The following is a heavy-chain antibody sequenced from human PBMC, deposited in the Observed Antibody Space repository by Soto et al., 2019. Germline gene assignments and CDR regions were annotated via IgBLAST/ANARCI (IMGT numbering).Heavy chain of an antibody. J-gene: IGHJ4*02. CDR3: ARFSEGSDGKTDYYYFDS. V-gene: IGHV4-4*02. D-gene: IGHD4-17*01. Sequence: QVQMQESGPGLVRPSTTLSLTCSVSNGSISSTHWWSCLRQPPGKGLEWSGEIYQNGTTHYNPSLRPRVTIAVDKSKKQFSLELTSVSASDTALYYRARFSEGSDGKTDYYYFDSWGQGTLVTVS. CDR1: NGSISSTHW. CDR2: IYQNGTT.